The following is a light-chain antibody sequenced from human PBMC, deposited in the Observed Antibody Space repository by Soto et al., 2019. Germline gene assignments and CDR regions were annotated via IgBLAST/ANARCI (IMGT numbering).Light chain of an antibody. CDR1: SSDVGGYNY. J-gene: IGLJ3*02. CDR2: DVS. V-gene: IGLV2-11*01. Sequence: QSALTQPRSVSGSPGQSVTISCTGTSSDVGGYNYVSWYQHHPGKAPKLMICDVSRRPSGVPDRFSGSKSGNTASLTISGLQAEDEADYYCCSYAGSDSLVFGGGTKLTVL. CDR3: CSYAGSDSLV.